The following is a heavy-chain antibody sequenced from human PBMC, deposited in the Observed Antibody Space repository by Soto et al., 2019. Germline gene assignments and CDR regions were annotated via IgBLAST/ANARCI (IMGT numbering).Heavy chain of an antibody. J-gene: IGHJ1*01. Sequence: GSLRLSCAASRFTFSTYEMNWVRQAPGKGLEWVSSISSSSSSIYYADSVKGRFTISRDNAKNSLYLQMNSLRAEDTAVYYCARDPSDLWEPDQYFQRWGQGTLVTVSS. CDR2: ISSSSSSI. CDR1: RFTFSTYE. CDR3: ARDPSDLWEPDQYFQR. V-gene: IGHV3-21*01. D-gene: IGHD1-26*01.